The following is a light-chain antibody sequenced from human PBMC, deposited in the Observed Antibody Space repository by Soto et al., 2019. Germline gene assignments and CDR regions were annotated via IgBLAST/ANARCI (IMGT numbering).Light chain of an antibody. J-gene: IGKJ1*01. CDR1: QSISSR. Sequence: DIQMTQSPSTLSASVGDRVTITCRASQSISSRLACYQQKPGKAPKLLIYKASSLQSGVPSRFSGSGSGKEFTLTISSLRPDEFATYYCQQYNSYPWTFGQGTKVEIK. CDR2: KAS. V-gene: IGKV1-5*03. CDR3: QQYNSYPWT.